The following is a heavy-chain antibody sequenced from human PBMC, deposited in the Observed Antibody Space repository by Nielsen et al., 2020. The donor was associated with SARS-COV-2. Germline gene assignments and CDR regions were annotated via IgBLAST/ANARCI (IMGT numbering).Heavy chain of an antibody. CDR3: ARGASLSGSDHGLSVW. Sequence: GESLKISCAASGFTFSSYSMNWVRQAPGKGLEWVSYIGHRGTFIYYADSVKGRFTVSRDNAKNSLYLQMNSLRADDTAVYYCARGASLSGSDHGLSVWWGQGTMVTVSS. V-gene: IGHV3-21*01. D-gene: IGHD1-26*01. J-gene: IGHJ3*01. CDR2: IGHRGTFI. CDR1: GFTFSSYS.